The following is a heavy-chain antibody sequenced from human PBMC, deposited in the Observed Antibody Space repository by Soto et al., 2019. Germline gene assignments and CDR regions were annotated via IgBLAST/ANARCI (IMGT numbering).Heavy chain of an antibody. V-gene: IGHV3-23*01. D-gene: IGHD2-2*01. Sequence: PGGSLRLSCAASGFTFSSDAMSWVRQAPGKGLEWVSAISGSGGSTYYADSVKGRFTISRDNSKNTLYLQMNSLRAEDTAVYYCAASIVLVPAADYYYGMDVWGQGTTVTVSS. CDR3: AASIVLVPAADYYYGMDV. CDR1: GFTFSSDA. CDR2: ISGSGGST. J-gene: IGHJ6*02.